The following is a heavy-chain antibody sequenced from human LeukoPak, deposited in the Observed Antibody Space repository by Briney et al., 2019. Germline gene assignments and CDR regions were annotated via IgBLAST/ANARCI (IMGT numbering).Heavy chain of an antibody. D-gene: IGHD6-13*01. CDR2: IYYSGST. J-gene: IGHJ3*02. CDR1: GGSFSGYY. Sequence: PSETLSLTCAVYGGSFSGYYWNWVRQPPGKGLEWIGYIYYSGSTNYNPSLKSRVTISVDTSKNQFSLKLSSVAAADTAVYYCASLIAATDAFDIWGQGTMVTVSS. CDR3: ASLIAATDAFDI. V-gene: IGHV4-59*01.